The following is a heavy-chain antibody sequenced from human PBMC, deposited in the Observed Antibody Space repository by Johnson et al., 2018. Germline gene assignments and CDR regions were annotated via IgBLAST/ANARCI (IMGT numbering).Heavy chain of an antibody. CDR3: ARHSGYDFDKRYYMDV. CDR1: SSYT. CDR2: IMPILGIA. Sequence: SSYTPSWVRPAPGQGPEWMGRIMPILGIANYAQKLQSLVTVTADKSTSTAYMELSSLRSEDTAVYYCARHSGYDFDKRYYMDVWGKGTTVTVSS. D-gene: IGHD5-12*01. V-gene: IGHV1-69*02. J-gene: IGHJ6*03.